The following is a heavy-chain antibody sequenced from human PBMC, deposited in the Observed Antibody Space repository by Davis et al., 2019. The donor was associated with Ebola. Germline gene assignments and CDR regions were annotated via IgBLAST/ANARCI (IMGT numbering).Heavy chain of an antibody. CDR2: IKQDGSEK. Sequence: GESLKISCAASGFTFSSYWMSWVRQGPGKGLEWVANIKQDGSEKYYVDSVKGRFTISRDNAKNSLYLQMNSLRAEDTAVYYCARGDRDDYVWGSYRRYFDYWGQGTLVTVSS. CDR3: ARGDRDDYVWGSYRRYFDY. J-gene: IGHJ4*02. CDR1: GFTFSSYW. V-gene: IGHV3-7*01. D-gene: IGHD3-16*02.